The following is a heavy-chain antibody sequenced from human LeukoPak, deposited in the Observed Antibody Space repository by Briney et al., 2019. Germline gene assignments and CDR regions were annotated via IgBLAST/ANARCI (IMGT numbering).Heavy chain of an antibody. CDR3: AREIGLRIDF. V-gene: IGHV3-48*03. CDR1: GFTFRSYE. J-gene: IGHJ4*02. Sequence: GGSLRLSCAASGFTFRSYEMNWVRQAPGKGLEWVSYISSNGNSIYYADSVKGRFTISRDNAKNSLYLQMNNLRAEDTAVYFCAREIGLRIDFWGQGTLVTVSS. D-gene: IGHD5/OR15-5a*01. CDR2: ISSNGNSI.